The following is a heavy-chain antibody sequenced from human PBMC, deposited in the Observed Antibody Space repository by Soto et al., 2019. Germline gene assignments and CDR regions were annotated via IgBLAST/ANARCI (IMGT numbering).Heavy chain of an antibody. V-gene: IGHV3-30-3*01. CDR1: GFIFSSYA. CDR3: ARVVHSGWPVDD. CDR2: ISYDGNNK. J-gene: IGHJ4*02. D-gene: IGHD6-19*01. Sequence: QVQLVESGGGVVQPGGSLRLSCAASGFIFSSYAMHWVGQAPGKGLEWVAVISYDGNNKYYADSVKGRFTISRDNPKNTLYLQMNSLRAEDTAVYYCARVVHSGWPVDDWGQGTLVTVSS.